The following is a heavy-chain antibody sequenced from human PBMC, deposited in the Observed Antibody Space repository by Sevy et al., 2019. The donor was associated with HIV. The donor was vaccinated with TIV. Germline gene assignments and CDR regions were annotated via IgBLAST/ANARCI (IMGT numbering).Heavy chain of an antibody. J-gene: IGHJ4*02. CDR1: GFTFSEYS. CDR3: AREGCTKPHDY. CDR2: LSFGCGEI. V-gene: IGHV3-23*01. D-gene: IGHD2-8*01. Sequence: GESLKISCAASGFTFSEYSMSWVRQPPGKGLGWVSTLSFGCGEINYADSVKGRFTISRDNSKSSVYLQMNNLRPEDTAVYYCAREGCTKPHDYWGQGTLVTVSS.